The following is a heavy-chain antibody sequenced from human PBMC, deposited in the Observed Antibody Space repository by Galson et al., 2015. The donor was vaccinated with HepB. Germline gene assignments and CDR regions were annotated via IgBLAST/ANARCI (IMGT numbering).Heavy chain of an antibody. D-gene: IGHD3-22*01. CDR2: ISAYNGNT. V-gene: IGHV1-18*01. CDR3: AREHSSGYHFLQRKKTLRGRNWYFDL. J-gene: IGHJ2*01. CDR1: GYTFTSYG. Sequence: SVKVSCKASGYTFTSYGISWVRQAPGQGLEWMGWISAYNGNTNYAQKLQGRVTMTTDTSTSTAYMELRSLRSDDTAVYYCAREHSSGYHFLQRKKTLRGRNWYFDLWGRGTLVTVSS.